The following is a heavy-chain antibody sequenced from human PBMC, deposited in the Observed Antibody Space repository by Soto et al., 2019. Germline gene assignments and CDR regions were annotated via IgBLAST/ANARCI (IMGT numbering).Heavy chain of an antibody. D-gene: IGHD3-3*01. CDR3: AVTIFGVVTRY. CDR1: GFTVSSFG. CDR2: IWYDGSNK. Sequence: QVQLVESGGGVVHPGRSLRLSCAASGFTVSSFGMHWVRQAPGKGLAWVAVIWYDGSNKYYADSVKGRFTIARDNSKNTLYLQMNSLRAEDTAVYYCAVTIFGVVTRYWGQGTLVTVSS. V-gene: IGHV3-33*01. J-gene: IGHJ4*02.